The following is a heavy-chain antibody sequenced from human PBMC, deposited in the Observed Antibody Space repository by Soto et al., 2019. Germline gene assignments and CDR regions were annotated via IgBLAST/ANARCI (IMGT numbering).Heavy chain of an antibody. J-gene: IGHJ4*02. CDR2: IVVGSGNT. D-gene: IGHD4-17*01. CDR1: GFTFTSSA. V-gene: IGHV1-58*02. Sequence: SVKVSCKASGFTFTSSAMQWVRQARGQRLEWIGWIVVGSGNTNYAQKFQERVTITRDMSTSTAYMELSSLRSEDTAVYYCAAGGTGSYGDYDVRPFDYWGQGTLVTVSS. CDR3: AAGGTGSYGDYDVRPFDY.